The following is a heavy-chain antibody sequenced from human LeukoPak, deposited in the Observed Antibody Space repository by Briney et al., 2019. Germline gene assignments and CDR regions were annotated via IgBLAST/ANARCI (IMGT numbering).Heavy chain of an antibody. D-gene: IGHD3-22*01. CDR1: GFTFSTYG. V-gene: IGHV3-30*03. Sequence: GGSLRLSCAASGFTFSTYGMHWVRQAPGKGLEWVAVMSFDGSDKYYADSVKGRFTISRDNSKNTLYLQMNGLRAEDTAMYHCAREYYDNSGGEDAFDIWGPGTMVTVSS. CDR2: MSFDGSDK. CDR3: AREYYDNSGGEDAFDI. J-gene: IGHJ3*02.